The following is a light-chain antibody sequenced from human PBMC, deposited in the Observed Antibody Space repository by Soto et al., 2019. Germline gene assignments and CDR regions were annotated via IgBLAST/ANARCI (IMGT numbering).Light chain of an antibody. V-gene: IGKV3-20*01. CDR1: RSVSDTL. CDR3: QHYGDSSWT. Sequence: EIVMTQSPATLSVSPGERATLSCRADRSVSDTLLTWFQQKPGQAPRLLIFGTSNRAPGIPDRFSGSGSGTDFTLTISRLEPDGFAVYYCQHYGDSSWTFGQGTKVDIK. CDR2: GTS. J-gene: IGKJ1*01.